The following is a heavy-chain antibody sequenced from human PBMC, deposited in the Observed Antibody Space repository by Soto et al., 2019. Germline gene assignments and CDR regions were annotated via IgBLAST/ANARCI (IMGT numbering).Heavy chain of an antibody. V-gene: IGHV4-34*01. CDR3: ARGRGAFDA. Sequence: TETLSLTCAVYGASLSDNYCNWLRQPPGKGLEWIGEINHSGNTNYNPSLRSRVTISIDTSKNQLSLNLRSVSAADTAVYYCARGRGAFDAWGQGTPVTVSS. CDR2: INHSGNT. J-gene: IGHJ5*02. CDR1: GASLSDNY.